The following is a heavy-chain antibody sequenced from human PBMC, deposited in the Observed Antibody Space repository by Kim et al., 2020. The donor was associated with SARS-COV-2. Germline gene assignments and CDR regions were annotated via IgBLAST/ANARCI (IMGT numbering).Heavy chain of an antibody. CDR1: GFTFNNYA. Sequence: GGSLRLSCLGSGFTFNNYAMNWVRQVPGKGLEWVSTISYNGERTFYPDSVKGRFTISRDNSKNTLYMQMNSLRAEDTAIYYCAKDLWRFTFGHYDNIRNDAFDIWGQGTMVTVSS. CDR2: ISYNGERT. CDR3: AKDLWRFTFGHYDNIRNDAFDI. D-gene: IGHD3-22*01. V-gene: IGHV3-23*01. J-gene: IGHJ3*02.